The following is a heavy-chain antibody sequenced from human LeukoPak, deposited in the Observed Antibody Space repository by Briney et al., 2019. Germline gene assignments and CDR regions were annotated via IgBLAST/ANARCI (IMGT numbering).Heavy chain of an antibody. Sequence: PGGSLRLSCAASGFTVSSNYMSWVRQAPGKGLEWVSVIYSGGSTYYADSVKGRFTISRDNSKSTLYLQMNSLRAEDTAVYYCARVTDDYVWGSYSLWGQGTLVTVSS. CDR3: ARVTDDYVWGSYSL. V-gene: IGHV3-66*01. CDR2: IYSGGST. J-gene: IGHJ4*02. CDR1: GFTVSSNY. D-gene: IGHD3-16*01.